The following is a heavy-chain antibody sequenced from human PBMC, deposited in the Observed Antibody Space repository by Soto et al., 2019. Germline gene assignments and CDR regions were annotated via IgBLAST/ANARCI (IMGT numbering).Heavy chain of an antibody. D-gene: IGHD6-13*01. CDR3: ARGGIAGGFDY. CDR2: IYYSGST. J-gene: IGHJ4*02. CDR1: GGSISSSSYY. Sequence: SETLSLTCTVSGGSISSSSYYWGWIRQPPGKGLEWIGSIYYSGSTYYNPSLKSRVTISVDTSKNQFSLKLSSVTAADTAVYYCARGGIAGGFDYWGQGTLVTVSS. V-gene: IGHV4-39*01.